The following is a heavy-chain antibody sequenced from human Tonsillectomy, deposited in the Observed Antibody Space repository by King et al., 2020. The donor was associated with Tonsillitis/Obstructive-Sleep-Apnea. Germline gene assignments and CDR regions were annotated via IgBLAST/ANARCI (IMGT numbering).Heavy chain of an antibody. CDR1: GYTFTSYA. D-gene: IGHD3-22*01. V-gene: IGHV1-18*01. J-gene: IGHJ1*01. CDR3: ARDYYDSSGYYHGSFQH. CDR2: SRPNNGDT. Sequence: VQLVESGAEVKKPGASVKVSCKASGYTFTSYAITWVRQAPGQGLEWMGWSRPNNGDTNFAQKLQGRVTMTSDTSTSTAYMELRSLRSDDTAVYYCARDYYDSSGYYHGSFQHWGQGTLVTVSS.